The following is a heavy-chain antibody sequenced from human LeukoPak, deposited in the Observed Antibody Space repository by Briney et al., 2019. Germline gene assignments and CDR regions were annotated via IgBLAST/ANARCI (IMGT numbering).Heavy chain of an antibody. V-gene: IGHV4-59*01. CDR1: GGANRCYY. CDR3: ARGEEWLGELDY. Sequence: SETLSLKCTVSGGANRCYYWRWIRQPPEKGLEWIVYIYYSGSTNYNPSLKSRVTISVDTSKNQFSLKLSSVTAADTAVYYCARGEEWLGELDYWGQGTLVTVSS. J-gene: IGHJ4*02. D-gene: IGHD6-19*01. CDR2: IYYSGST.